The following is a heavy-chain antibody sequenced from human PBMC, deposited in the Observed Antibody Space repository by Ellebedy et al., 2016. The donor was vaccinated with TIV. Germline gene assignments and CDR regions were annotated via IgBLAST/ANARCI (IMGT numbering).Heavy chain of an antibody. CDR1: GGSISNTGYY. CDR3: ASLRYCGGDCYSGMDH. Sequence: MPSETLSLTCSVSGGSISNTGYYWTWIRQHPGRGLAWIAYIYYSGSTYHNPSLKSRVTISADTSKNQISLMLTSVTAADTAVYYCASLRYCGGDCYSGMDHWGQGTLVTVSS. V-gene: IGHV4-31*03. J-gene: IGHJ4*02. D-gene: IGHD2-21*02. CDR2: IYYSGST.